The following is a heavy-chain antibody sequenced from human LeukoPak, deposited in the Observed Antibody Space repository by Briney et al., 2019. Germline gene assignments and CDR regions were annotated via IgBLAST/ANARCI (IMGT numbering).Heavy chain of an antibody. J-gene: IGHJ4*02. Sequence: PGASLSPSSAASGTTPSNYVMSWVRMPPGRGLEWVSVIMGSRGSRYYADSVQCRLTISRDNSKSTRYVRMNSLRAEDTVVYYCAKDPDMWGEGTLVTVSS. D-gene: IGHD2-15*01. CDR3: AKDPDM. CDR2: IMGSRGSR. CDR1: GTTPSNYV. V-gene: IGHV3-23*01.